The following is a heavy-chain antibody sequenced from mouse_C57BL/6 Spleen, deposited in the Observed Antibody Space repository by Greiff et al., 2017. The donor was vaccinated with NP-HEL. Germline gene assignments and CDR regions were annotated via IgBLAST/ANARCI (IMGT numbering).Heavy chain of an antibody. CDR2: IDPEDGDT. CDR1: GFNIKDYY. CDR3: TTTAQALFAY. D-gene: IGHD3-2*02. Sequence: VQLQQSGAELVRPGASVKLSCTASGFNIKDYYMHWVKQRPEQGLEWIGRIDPEDGDTEYAPKFQGKAPMTADTSSNTAYLQLSSLTSEDTAVYYCTTTAQALFAYWGQGTLVTVSA. V-gene: IGHV14-1*01. J-gene: IGHJ3*01.